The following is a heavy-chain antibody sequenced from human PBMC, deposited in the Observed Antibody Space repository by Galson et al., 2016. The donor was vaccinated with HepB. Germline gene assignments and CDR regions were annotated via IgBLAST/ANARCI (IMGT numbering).Heavy chain of an antibody. CDR2: VSWNSVTI. CDR1: GFTFDDYA. Sequence: SLRLSCAVSGFTFDDYAIHWVRQAPGKGLEWVSGVSWNSVTIAYADSVKGRFTIFRDNAKNSLYLQMNSLRPEDTAVYYCTKDKMATFLGALDYWGQGALVTVSS. J-gene: IGHJ4*02. D-gene: IGHD5-24*01. CDR3: TKDKMATFLGALDY. V-gene: IGHV3-9*01.